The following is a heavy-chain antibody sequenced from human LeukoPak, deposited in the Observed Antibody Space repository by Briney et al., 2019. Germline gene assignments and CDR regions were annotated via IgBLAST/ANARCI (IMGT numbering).Heavy chain of an antibody. CDR1: GGSISSYY. CDR3: ARSRYYHDSSSYYGFDY. J-gene: IGHJ4*02. CDR2: IYTIGNT. Sequence: SETLSLTCTVSGGSISSYYWSWIGQPAGKGLEWIGRIYTIGNTNYNPSLKSRVTMSVDTSKNQFSLKMNSVTAADTAVYYCARSRYYHDSSSYYGFDYWGQGTLVTASS. D-gene: IGHD3-22*01. V-gene: IGHV4-4*07.